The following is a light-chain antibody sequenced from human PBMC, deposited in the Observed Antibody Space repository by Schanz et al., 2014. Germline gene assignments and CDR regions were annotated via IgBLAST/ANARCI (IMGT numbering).Light chain of an antibody. J-gene: IGKJ4*01. V-gene: IGKV4-1*01. Sequence: DIVMTQSPDSLAVSLGERATIHCKSSQSVLYSSNNKNYLAWYQQKPGQPPKLLIYWASTRESGVPDRFSGSGSGTYFTLTISSLQAEDVAVYYCQQYYGLPLTFGGGTKVEIK. CDR2: WAS. CDR3: QQYYGLPLT. CDR1: QSVLYSSNNKNY.